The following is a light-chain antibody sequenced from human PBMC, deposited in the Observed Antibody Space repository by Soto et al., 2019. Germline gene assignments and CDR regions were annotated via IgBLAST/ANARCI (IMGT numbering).Light chain of an antibody. CDR2: AAS. CDR1: QGISSY. Sequence: DIQLTQSPSFLSASVGDRVTITCRASQGISSYLAWYQQKPGKAPKLLIYAASTLQSGVPSRFSGSGSGTEFPLTIRSLQPEDFSNYYCQQLNSYPITFGQGTRLEIK. CDR3: QQLNSYPIT. V-gene: IGKV1-9*01. J-gene: IGKJ5*01.